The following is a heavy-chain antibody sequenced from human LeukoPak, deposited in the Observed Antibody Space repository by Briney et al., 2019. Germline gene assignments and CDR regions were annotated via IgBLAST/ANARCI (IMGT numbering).Heavy chain of an antibody. V-gene: IGHV3-74*01. J-gene: IGHJ5*02. CDR2: INTDGSTT. CDR3: AKERDWFDP. Sequence: GGSLRLSCAASGFTFSSYWMHWVRQAPGKGLAWVSLINTDGSTTTYADSVKGRFTISRDNAKNTLSLQMNSLRAEDTAVYYCAKERDWFDPWGQGTLVTVSS. CDR1: GFTFSSYW.